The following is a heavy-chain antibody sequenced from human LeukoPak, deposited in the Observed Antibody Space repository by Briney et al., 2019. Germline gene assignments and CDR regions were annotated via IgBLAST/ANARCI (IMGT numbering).Heavy chain of an antibody. Sequence: SETLSLTCTVSGYSISSGYYWGWIRQPPGKGLEWIGYIYFSGSTNYNPSLKSRVTILVDTSKNQFSLKLSSVTAADTAVYYCARAPGDYGDYAMDYWGQGTLVTVSS. CDR1: GYSISSGYY. D-gene: IGHD4-17*01. CDR3: ARAPGDYGDYAMDY. J-gene: IGHJ4*02. V-gene: IGHV4-38-2*02. CDR2: IYFSGST.